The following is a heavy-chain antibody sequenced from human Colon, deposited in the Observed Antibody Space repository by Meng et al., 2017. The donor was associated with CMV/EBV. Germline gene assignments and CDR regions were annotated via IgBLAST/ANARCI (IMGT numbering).Heavy chain of an antibody. CDR3: VKGHTMINP. V-gene: IGHV3-11*03. J-gene: IGHJ5*02. Sequence: LQPGGGLVVPGGSLRLSFAASGFIFSDYYMTWIREAPGKGLEWVSYISPTGSDTNYADSVRGRFTISRDNAKNSLFLQMSSLTAEDTAVYYCVKGHTMINPWGQGTLVTVSS. CDR2: ISPTGSDT. CDR1: GFIFSDYY. D-gene: IGHD3-16*01.